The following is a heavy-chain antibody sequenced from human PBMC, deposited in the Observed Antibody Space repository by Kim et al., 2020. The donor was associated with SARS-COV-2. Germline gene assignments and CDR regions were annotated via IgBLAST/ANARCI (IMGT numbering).Heavy chain of an antibody. Sequence: GGSLRLSCAASGFSFSDYYMTWIRQAPGKGPEWISYISSSGSTRYYADSVKGRFTISRDNPKNSLYLQMNSLRAEDTAIYYCAGEYYASSGPYDSFDIWGEGTMATASS. CDR1: GFSFSDYY. V-gene: IGHV3-11*01. CDR2: ISSSGSTR. J-gene: IGHJ3*02. D-gene: IGHD3-22*01. CDR3: AGEYYASSGPYDSFDI.